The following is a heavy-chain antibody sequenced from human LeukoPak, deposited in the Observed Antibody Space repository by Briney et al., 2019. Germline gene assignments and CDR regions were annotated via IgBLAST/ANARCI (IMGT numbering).Heavy chain of an antibody. V-gene: IGHV4-34*01. CDR2: INHDGTT. J-gene: IGHJ5*02. CDR3: ARSHNYLENSGHYNNWFDP. D-gene: IGHD3-22*01. Sequence: PSETLSLTCAAYGGSFSGYYWSWIRQPPEKGLEWIGEINHDGTTTYNPSLKSRVTISVDTSKRQFSLRLGSVTAADAAVYYCARSHNYLENSGHYNNWFDPWGQGILATVSA. CDR1: GGSFSGYY.